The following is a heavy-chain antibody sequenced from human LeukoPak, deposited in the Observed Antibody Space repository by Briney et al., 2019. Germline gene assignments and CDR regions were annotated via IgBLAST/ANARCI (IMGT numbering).Heavy chain of an antibody. J-gene: IGHJ5*02. Sequence: ASVKVSCKAPGYTFTSYDINWVRQATGQGLEWMGWMNPNSGNTGYAQKFQGRVTMTRNTSISTAYMELSSLRSEDTAVYYCARASFDFWSGYENWFDPWGQGTLVTVSS. V-gene: IGHV1-8*01. D-gene: IGHD3-3*01. CDR3: ARASFDFWSGYENWFDP. CDR1: GYTFTSYD. CDR2: MNPNSGNT.